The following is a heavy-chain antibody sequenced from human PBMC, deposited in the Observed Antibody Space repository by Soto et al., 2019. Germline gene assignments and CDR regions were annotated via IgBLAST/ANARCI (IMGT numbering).Heavy chain of an antibody. Sequence: GGSLRLSCAASGFTFXIYGIHLVRQAPGKGLEWVAIISDDGSKKYYADSVKGRFTISRDNSKNTLYLQMNSLRAEDTAVYYCAKDTIEGALDYWGQGTLVTVSS. J-gene: IGHJ4*02. CDR3: AKDTIEGALDY. CDR2: ISDDGSKK. V-gene: IGHV3-30*18. D-gene: IGHD3-9*01. CDR1: GFTFXIYG.